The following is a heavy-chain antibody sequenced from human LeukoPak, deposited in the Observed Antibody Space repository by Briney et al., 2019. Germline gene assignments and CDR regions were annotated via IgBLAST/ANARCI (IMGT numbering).Heavy chain of an antibody. D-gene: IGHD2-2*01. V-gene: IGHV5-51*01. CDR2: IYPGDSDT. CDR1: GYSSTSYW. CDR3: ARQRYCSSTSCYGVYGMDV. Sequence: GESLKISCKGSGYSSTSYWIGWVRQMPGKGLEWMGIIYPGDSDTRYSPSFQGQVTISADKSISTAYLQWSSLKASDTAMYYCARQRYCSSTSCYGVYGMDVWGQGTTVTVSS. J-gene: IGHJ6*02.